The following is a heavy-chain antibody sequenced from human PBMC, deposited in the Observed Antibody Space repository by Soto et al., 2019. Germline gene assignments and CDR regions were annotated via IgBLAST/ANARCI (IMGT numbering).Heavy chain of an antibody. CDR1: GGSLSGYY. D-gene: IGHD5-18*01. Sequence: QVQLQESGPGLVKPSETLSLTCTVSGGSLSGYYWTWIRQPPGKGLEWIGYIFSSGSTNYNPSLESRVTISVDTSKHQFSLELRSVTAADTAVYFCVRESTAMVTEYYGMDVWGQGTTVTVSS. J-gene: IGHJ6*02. CDR2: IFSSGST. V-gene: IGHV4-59*01. CDR3: VRESTAMVTEYYGMDV.